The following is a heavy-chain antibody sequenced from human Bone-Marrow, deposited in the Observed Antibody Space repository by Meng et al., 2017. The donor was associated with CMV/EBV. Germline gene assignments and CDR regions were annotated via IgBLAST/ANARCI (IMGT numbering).Heavy chain of an antibody. J-gene: IGHJ3*02. CDR1: GFTFSDYY. Sequence: GESLKISCAASGFTFSDYYMSWSRQAPGKGLEWVSYISSSGSTIYYADSVKGRFTISRDNAKNSLYLQMNSLRAEDTAVYYCARGGNAIGAFDIWGQGTMVTVSS. CDR2: ISSSGSTI. D-gene: IGHD2-8*01. CDR3: ARGGNAIGAFDI. V-gene: IGHV3-11*01.